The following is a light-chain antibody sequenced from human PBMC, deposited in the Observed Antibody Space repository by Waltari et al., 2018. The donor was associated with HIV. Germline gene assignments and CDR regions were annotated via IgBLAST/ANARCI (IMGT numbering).Light chain of an antibody. CDR3: CSYAGAYTYV. CDR2: EVN. CDR1: SSAIGYFDY. Sequence: QSALPQPRSVSGSPGQSVTISCTGTSSAIGYFDYVSWYQQFPGKAPKVIIYEVNQRPSGVPDRFTGSKSGITASLTISGLQGEDEADYYCCSYAGAYTYVFGTGTKVTVL. V-gene: IGLV2-11*01. J-gene: IGLJ1*01.